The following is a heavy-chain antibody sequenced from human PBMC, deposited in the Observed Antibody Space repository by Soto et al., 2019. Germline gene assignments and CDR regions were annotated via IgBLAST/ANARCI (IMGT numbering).Heavy chain of an antibody. CDR1: GFTFSSYG. CDR2: IWYDGSNK. Sequence: VQLVESGGGVVQPGRSLRLSCAASGFTFSSYGIQWVRLAPGKGLEWVAVIWYDGSNKYYADSVKGRLAISRVYSKKAMNLQLNSLRADDTAVYYCAREGVGLVGVAATLAYWCQGTLVTVSS. V-gene: IGHV3-33*01. D-gene: IGHD2-15*01. J-gene: IGHJ4*02. CDR3: AREGVGLVGVAATLAY.